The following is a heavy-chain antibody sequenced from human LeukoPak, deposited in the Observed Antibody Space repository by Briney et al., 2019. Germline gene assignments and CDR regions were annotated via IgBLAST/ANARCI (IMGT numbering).Heavy chain of an antibody. CDR1: GGSISSDGYY. V-gene: IGHV4-61*02. Sequence: SQTLSLTCTVSGGSISSDGYYSSWIRQPAGKGLEWIGRIYTSGSTNYNPSLKSRVTISVDAAKNQFSLKLSSVTAADTAVYYCARERGVTYYYGSGSYPDYWGQGTLVAVSS. D-gene: IGHD3-10*01. CDR2: IYTSGST. J-gene: IGHJ4*02. CDR3: ARERGVTYYYGSGSYPDY.